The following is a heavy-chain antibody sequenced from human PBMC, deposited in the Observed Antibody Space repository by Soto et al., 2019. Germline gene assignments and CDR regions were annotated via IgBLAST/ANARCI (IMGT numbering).Heavy chain of an antibody. CDR2: IKSKVDGGTT. J-gene: IGHJ5*02. D-gene: IGHD3-10*01. V-gene: IGHV3-15*07. CDR3: TSAPKTAVPEETARS. Sequence: EVQLVESGGGLVKPGGSLRLGCEVSGFTVGSAWMNWVRQAPGKGLVWVGRIKSKVDGGTTDYAELVKGRFTTQIYASNNPLHLQIERLTTEATGVYYCTSAPKTAVPEETARSWGQGTLVTFSS. CDR1: GFTVGSAW.